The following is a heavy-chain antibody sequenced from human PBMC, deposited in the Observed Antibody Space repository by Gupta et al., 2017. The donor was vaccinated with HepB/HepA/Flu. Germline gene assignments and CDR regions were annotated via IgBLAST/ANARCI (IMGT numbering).Heavy chain of an antibody. J-gene: IGHJ4*02. CDR3: ARGRPSKYYFDY. CDR2: IYYSGST. CDR1: GGSISSYY. Sequence: QVPLQESGPGLVKPSETLSLTCPVSGGSISSYYWSWIRQPPGKGLEWIGYIYYSGSTNYNPPLKSRVTISVDTSKNQFSLKLSSVTAADTAVYYCARGRPSKYYFDYWGQGTLVTVSS. V-gene: IGHV4-59*01.